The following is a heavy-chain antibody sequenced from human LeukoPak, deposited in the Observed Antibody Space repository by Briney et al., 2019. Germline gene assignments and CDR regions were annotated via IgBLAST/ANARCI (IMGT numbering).Heavy chain of an antibody. CDR1: GFTFSYYS. V-gene: IGHV3-21*01. J-gene: IGHJ4*02. Sequence: GGPLRLSCAASGFTFSYYSMNWVRQAPGKGLEWVSFISSGSRYIYYADSVKGRFTISRDNSKNTLYLQMNSLRAEDTAVYYCARGQLWLYYFDYWGQGTLVTVSS. D-gene: IGHD5-18*01. CDR3: ARGQLWLYYFDY. CDR2: ISSGSRYI.